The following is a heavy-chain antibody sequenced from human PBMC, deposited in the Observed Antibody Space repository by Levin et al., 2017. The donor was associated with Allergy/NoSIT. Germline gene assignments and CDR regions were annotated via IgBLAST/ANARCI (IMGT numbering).Heavy chain of an antibody. J-gene: IGHJ5*02. CDR3: ARDGVYDFRSPHYWGYFDL. V-gene: IGHV1-18*01. D-gene: IGHD3/OR15-3a*01. CDR2: ISGYNGNT. CDR1: GYTFTNYG. Sequence: PTASVKVSCKASGYTFTNYGVSWVRQFPGQGLEWMGWISGYNGNTIYPQKLQGRVTLTIDTSTTTVFMELRGLTSDDTALYYCARDGVYDFRSPHYWGYFDLWGQGTLVTVSS.